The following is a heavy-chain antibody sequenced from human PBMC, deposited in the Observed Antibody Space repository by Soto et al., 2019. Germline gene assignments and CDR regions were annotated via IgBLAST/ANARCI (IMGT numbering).Heavy chain of an antibody. CDR1: GFTFSSYA. CDR3: ATVIAAAGSRL. J-gene: IGHJ4*02. D-gene: IGHD6-13*01. V-gene: IGHV3-23*01. CDR2: ISGSGGST. Sequence: GGSLRFSCAASGFTFSSYAMSWVRQAPGKGLEWVSAISGSGGSTYYADSVKGRFTISRDNSKNTLYLQMNSLRAEDTAVYYCATVIAAAGSRLWGQGTLVTSPQ.